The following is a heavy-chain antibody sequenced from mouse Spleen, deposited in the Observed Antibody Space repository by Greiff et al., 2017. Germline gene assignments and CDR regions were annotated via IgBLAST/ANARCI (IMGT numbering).Heavy chain of an antibody. V-gene: IGHV1-80*01. J-gene: IGHJ4*01. CDR2: IYPGDGDT. Sequence: QVQLQQSGAELVKPGASVKISCKASGYAFSSYWMNWVTQRPGKGLEWIGQIYPGDGDTNYNGTLKGTATLTADKSASTDSMQLSILTSEDSAVYFCARGTVVTLLTPYAMDYWGQGTSVTVSS. CDR3: ARGTVVTLLTPYAMDY. D-gene: IGHD1-1*01. CDR1: GYAFSSYW.